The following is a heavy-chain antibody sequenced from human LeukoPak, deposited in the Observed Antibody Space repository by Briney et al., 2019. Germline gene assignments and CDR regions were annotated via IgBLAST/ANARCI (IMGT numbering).Heavy chain of an antibody. CDR1: GDSRDYHK. Sequence: SETLSLTCTVSGDSRDYHKWNWNRQSPGKGLEWLGYIYYSGSTNYNPALKSRVTISVDTSKNQFSLKLNSVTAADTAVYYCARGWAYYYYYGMDVWGQGTTVSVSS. D-gene: IGHD5-24*01. CDR3: ARGWAYYYYYGMDV. J-gene: IGHJ6*02. CDR2: IYYSGST. V-gene: IGHV4-59*11.